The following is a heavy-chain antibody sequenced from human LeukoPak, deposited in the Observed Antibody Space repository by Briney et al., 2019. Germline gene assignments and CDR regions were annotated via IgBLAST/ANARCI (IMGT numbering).Heavy chain of an antibody. CDR3: ARDGCSSTSCLDV. D-gene: IGHD2-2*01. CDR2: ISSSSSTI. CDR1: GFTFSSNP. V-gene: IGHV3-48*04. J-gene: IGHJ6*02. Sequence: GRSLRLSCAASGFTFSSNPMHWVRQAPGKGLEWVSYISSSSSTIYYADSVKGRFTISRDNAKNSLYLQMNSLRAEDTAVYYCARDGCSSTSCLDVWGQGTTVTVSS.